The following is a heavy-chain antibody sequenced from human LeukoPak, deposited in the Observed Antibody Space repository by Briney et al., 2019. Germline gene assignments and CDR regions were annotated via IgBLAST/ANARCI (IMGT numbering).Heavy chain of an antibody. CDR2: ISSSSSYI. J-gene: IGHJ4*02. CDR1: GFTFSSYS. V-gene: IGHV3-21*01. D-gene: IGHD6-13*01. CDR3: ARGLDIAAAGPYYFDY. Sequence: GGSLGLSCAASGFTFSSYSMNWVRQAPGKGLEWVSSISSSSSYIYYADSVKGRFTISRDNAKNSLYLQMNSLRAEDTAVYYCARGLDIAAAGPYYFDYWGQGTLVTVSS.